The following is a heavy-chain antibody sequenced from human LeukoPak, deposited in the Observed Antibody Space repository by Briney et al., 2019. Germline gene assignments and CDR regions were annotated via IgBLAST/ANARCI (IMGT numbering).Heavy chain of an antibody. CDR1: GFTFSPCW. CDR2: INHDGSEK. J-gene: IGHJ6*03. CDR3: ARVAAAYIYYYQYMDV. D-gene: IGHD6-13*01. Sequence: GGSLRLSCAASGFTFSPCWMTWVRQAPRKGLEWVANINHDGSEKYYVDSVKARFTISRDNAKNSLYLQMNSLRAEDTAVYYCARVAAAYIYYYQYMDVWGKGTTVTVSS. V-gene: IGHV3-7*01.